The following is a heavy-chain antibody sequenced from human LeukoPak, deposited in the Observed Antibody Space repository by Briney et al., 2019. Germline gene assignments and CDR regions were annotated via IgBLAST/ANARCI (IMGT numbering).Heavy chain of an antibody. J-gene: IGHJ4*02. Sequence: PSETLSLTCTVSGGSISSGSYYWSWIRQPAGKGLEWIGCIYTSGSTNYNPSLKSRVTISVDTSKNQFSLKLSSVTAADTAVYYCASTRDIVVVVAATEFDYWGQGTLVTVSS. CDR1: GGSISSGSYY. D-gene: IGHD2-15*01. V-gene: IGHV4-61*02. CDR2: IYTSGST. CDR3: ASTRDIVVVVAATEFDY.